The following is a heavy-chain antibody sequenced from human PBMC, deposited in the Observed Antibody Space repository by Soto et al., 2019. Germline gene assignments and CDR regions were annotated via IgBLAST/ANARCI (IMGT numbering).Heavy chain of an antibody. V-gene: IGHV3-20*04. CDR1: GFTFDAYG. CDR2: INWNGVRT. Sequence: EGQLVESGGVVVRPGGSLRLSCAASGFTFDAYGLSWVRQAPGKWLDRVSVINWNGVRTRYADSGKGRFTISRDNAKNSLYLPMNSLRDADTALYYCASGIVGATTYGMDVWGKGTTVTVSS. CDR3: ASGIVGATTYGMDV. D-gene: IGHD1-26*01. J-gene: IGHJ6*04.